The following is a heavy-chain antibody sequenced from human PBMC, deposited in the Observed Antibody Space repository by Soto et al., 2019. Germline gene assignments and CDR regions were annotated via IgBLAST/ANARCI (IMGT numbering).Heavy chain of an antibody. V-gene: IGHV3-7*01. D-gene: IGHD4-17*01. Sequence: DAQLVESGGGLVEPGGSLTLSCAGSKFTFSTYWMSWVRQAPGKGLEWVADISPDGGRNYSVDSVKGRFTISRDNAENSLSLPMNSLRVEDTSLYYCARDSNDYGDSYRWYFDLWGRGPLVTVSS. CDR3: ARDSNDYGDSYRWYFDL. CDR2: ISPDGGRN. CDR1: KFTFSTYW. J-gene: IGHJ2*01.